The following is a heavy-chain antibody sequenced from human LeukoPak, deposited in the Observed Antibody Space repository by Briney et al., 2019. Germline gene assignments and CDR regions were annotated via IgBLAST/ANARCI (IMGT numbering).Heavy chain of an antibody. CDR2: ISSSGSTI. V-gene: IGHV3-11*04. CDR1: GFTFSDYY. D-gene: IGHD5-18*01. J-gene: IGHJ3*02. Sequence: PGGSVRLSCAASGFTFSDYYMSWIRQAPGKGLEWVSYISSSGSTIYYADSVKGRFTISRDNAKNSLYLQMNSLRAEDTAVYYCARIGYSYGRAAFDIWGQGTMVTVSS. CDR3: ARIGYSYGRAAFDI.